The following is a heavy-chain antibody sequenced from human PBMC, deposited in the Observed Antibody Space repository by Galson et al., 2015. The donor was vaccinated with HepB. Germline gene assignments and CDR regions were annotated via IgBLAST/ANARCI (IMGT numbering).Heavy chain of an antibody. D-gene: IGHD4-23*01. Sequence: SVKVSCKASGYTFTSYAMHWVRQAPGQRLEWMGWINAGNGNTKYSQKFQGRVTITRDTSASTAYMELSSLRSEDTAVYYCARSGGPNYYYGMDVWGQGTTVTVSS. CDR1: GYTFTSYA. V-gene: IGHV1-3*01. CDR3: ARSGGPNYYYGMDV. J-gene: IGHJ6*02. CDR2: INAGNGNT.